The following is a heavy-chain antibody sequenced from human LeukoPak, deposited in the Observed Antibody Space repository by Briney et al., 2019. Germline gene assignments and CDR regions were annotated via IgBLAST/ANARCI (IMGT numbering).Heavy chain of an antibody. CDR2: IYTSGST. D-gene: IGHD1-14*01. CDR3: ARDTGNY. Sequence: PSQTLSLTCTVSGGSISSGSNYWSWIRQPAGKGLEWIGRIYTSGSTNYNPSLKSRVTMSVDTSKNQFSLKLSSVTAADTAVYYCARDTGNYWGQGTLVTVSS. V-gene: IGHV4-61*02. J-gene: IGHJ4*02. CDR1: GGSISSGSNY.